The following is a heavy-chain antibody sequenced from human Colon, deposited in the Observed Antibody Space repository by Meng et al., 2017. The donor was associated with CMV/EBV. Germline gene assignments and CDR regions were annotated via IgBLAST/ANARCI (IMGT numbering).Heavy chain of an antibody. V-gene: IGHV3-53*01. CDR1: EFTVSESY. CDR2: IYGGGTT. CDR3: ARVNWNYGAFDI. J-gene: IGHJ3*02. D-gene: IGHD1-7*01. Sequence: GESLKISCTASEFTVSESYMNWVRQAPGKGLEWVSVIYGGGTTKYADSVKGRFTISRDNSKNTLFLQMNSLRAEDTAVYYCARVNWNYGAFDIWGQGTMVTVSS.